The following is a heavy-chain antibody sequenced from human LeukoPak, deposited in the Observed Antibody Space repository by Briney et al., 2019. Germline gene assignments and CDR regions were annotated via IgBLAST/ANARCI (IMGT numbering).Heavy chain of an antibody. CDR1: GYTFTSYY. Sequence: ASVKVSCKASGYTFTSYYMHWVRQAPGQGLEWMGIINPSGGSTSYAQKFQGRVTMTRDTSTSTVYMELSSLRSEDTVVYYCARDNGAGGNSAYYDFWSGYSAFDIWGQGTMVTVSS. CDR3: ARDNGAGGNSAYYDFWSGYSAFDI. J-gene: IGHJ3*02. D-gene: IGHD3-3*01. CDR2: INPSGGST. V-gene: IGHV1-46*01.